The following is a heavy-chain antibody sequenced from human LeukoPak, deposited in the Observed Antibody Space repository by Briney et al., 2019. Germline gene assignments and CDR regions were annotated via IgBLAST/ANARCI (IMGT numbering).Heavy chain of an antibody. CDR3: AAHYYDSSGYYYPPAFDI. CDR2: ISSSSSTI. Sequence: GGSLRLSCAASGFTFSSYSMNWVRQAPGKGLEWVSYISSSSSTIYYADSVKGRFTISRDNAKNSLYLQMNSLRAEDTAVYYCAAHYYDSSGYYYPPAFDIWGQGTMVTVSS. D-gene: IGHD3-22*01. J-gene: IGHJ3*02. V-gene: IGHV3-48*04. CDR1: GFTFSSYS.